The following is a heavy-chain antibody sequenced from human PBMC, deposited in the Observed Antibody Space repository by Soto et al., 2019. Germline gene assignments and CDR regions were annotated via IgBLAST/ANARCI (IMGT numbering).Heavy chain of an antibody. D-gene: IGHD3-10*01. Sequence: GGSLRLSCAASGFTFSDYYMSWIRQAPGKGLEWVSYISSSGGTIYYADSVKGRFTISRDNAKNSLYLQMNSLRAEDTAVYYCARAGGSGSYYIYSLYRAYYYYMDVWGKGTTVTVSS. CDR1: GFTFSDYY. J-gene: IGHJ6*03. V-gene: IGHV3-11*01. CDR3: ARAGGSGSYYIYSLYRAYYYYMDV. CDR2: ISSSGGTI.